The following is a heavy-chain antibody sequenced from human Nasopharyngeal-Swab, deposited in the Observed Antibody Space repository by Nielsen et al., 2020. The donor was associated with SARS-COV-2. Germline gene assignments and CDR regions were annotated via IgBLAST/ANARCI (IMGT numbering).Heavy chain of an antibody. Sequence: VRQVPGKGLEWVSVIYSGGSTYYADSVKGRFTISRDNSKNTLYLQMNSLRAEDTAVYYCARGISSSLYWGQGTLVTVSS. CDR2: IYSGGST. V-gene: IGHV3-53*01. D-gene: IGHD6-6*01. CDR3: ARGISSSLY. J-gene: IGHJ4*02.